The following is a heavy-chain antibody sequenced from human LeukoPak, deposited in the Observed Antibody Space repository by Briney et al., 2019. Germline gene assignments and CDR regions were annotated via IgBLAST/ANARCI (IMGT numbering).Heavy chain of an antibody. D-gene: IGHD5-18*01. CDR1: GGSISSSSYY. J-gene: IGHJ4*02. CDR3: ARVVFSCGRNYFDY. V-gene: IGHV4-39*07. Sequence: SETLSLTCTVSGGSISSSSYYWGWIRQPPGKGLEWIGSIYYSGSTYYNPSLKSRVTISVDTSKNQFSLKLSSVTAADTAVYYCARVVFSCGRNYFDYWGQGTLVTVSS. CDR2: IYYSGST.